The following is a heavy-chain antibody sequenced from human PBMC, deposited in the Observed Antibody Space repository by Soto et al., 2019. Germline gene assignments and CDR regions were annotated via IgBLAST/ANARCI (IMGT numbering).Heavy chain of an antibody. J-gene: IGHJ4*02. CDR3: ASLNTAVALGLDN. Sequence: PSETLSLTCIVSDGSIGKFYWSWVRQAPGKRLEWIGYTFYGVNTKYNPSLERRVTLSADTSKNQLSLKLTSVTSADTAIYYCASLNTAVALGLDNWGQGVPVTVSS. CDR1: DGSIGKFY. D-gene: IGHD6-19*01. CDR2: TFYGVNT. V-gene: IGHV4-59*01.